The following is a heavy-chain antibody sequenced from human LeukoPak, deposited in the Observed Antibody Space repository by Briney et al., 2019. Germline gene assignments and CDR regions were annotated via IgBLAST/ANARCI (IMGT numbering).Heavy chain of an antibody. CDR1: GGSISSYY. CDR3: AKGLGSGSYLLDY. Sequence: PSETLSLTCTVSGGSISSYYWSWVRQAPGKGLEWVSAISGSGGSTYYADSVKGRFTISRDNSKNTLYLQMNSLRAEDTAVYYCAKGLGSGSYLLDYWGQGTLVTVSS. CDR2: ISGSGGST. V-gene: IGHV3-23*01. J-gene: IGHJ4*02. D-gene: IGHD3-10*01.